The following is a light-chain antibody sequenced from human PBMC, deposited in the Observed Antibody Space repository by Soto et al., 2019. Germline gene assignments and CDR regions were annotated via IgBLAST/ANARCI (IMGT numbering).Light chain of an antibody. CDR1: SPNVGTNP. CDR2: TNS. Sequence: QSALTQPPSASGTPGQTVTISCSISSPNVGTNPVAWYQQLPGTAPKLLIYTNSQRPLGVPARFPGSKSGTSASLAISGLQSEDEGDYYCATWDDNVYVFGTGTKVTVL. V-gene: IGLV1-44*01. J-gene: IGLJ1*01. CDR3: ATWDDNVYV.